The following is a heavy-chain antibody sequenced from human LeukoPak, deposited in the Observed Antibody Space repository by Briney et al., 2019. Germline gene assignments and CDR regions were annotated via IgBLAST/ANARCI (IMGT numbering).Heavy chain of an antibody. CDR3: ARHTSHAIAGRRSGYYYPMDV. J-gene: IGHJ6*02. V-gene: IGHV4-59*08. Sequence: PSETLSLTCTVSGGSINGYYWSWIRQSPGKGLEWIAYIYHTGSTNYNPSLKSRVTISVDTSKNQFSLKLSSVTAADTGVYSCARHTSHAIAGRRSGYYYPMDVWGQGTTVTVSS. CDR2: IYHTGST. D-gene: IGHD6-6*01. CDR1: GGSINGYY.